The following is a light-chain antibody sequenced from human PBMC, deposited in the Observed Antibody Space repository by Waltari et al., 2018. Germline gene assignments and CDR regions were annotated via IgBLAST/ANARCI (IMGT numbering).Light chain of an antibody. V-gene: IGLV2-14*01. Sequence: QSALTQPASVSGSPGQAIIISCTGTGSDVGGYDYVSWYQQYPGKAPRLLIYDVYNRPSGVSNRFSGSKSDNPASLTISGLQAEDESVYYCSSYTSSGVVFGGGTKLTVL. CDR2: DVY. CDR1: GSDVGGYDY. J-gene: IGLJ2*01. CDR3: SSYTSSGVV.